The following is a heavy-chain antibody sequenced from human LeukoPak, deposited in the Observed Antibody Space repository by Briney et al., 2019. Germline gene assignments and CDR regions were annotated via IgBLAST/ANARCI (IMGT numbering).Heavy chain of an antibody. CDR2: IYYSGST. D-gene: IGHD6-19*01. Sequence: SETLSLTCTVSGGSLSSSHFYWVWIRQPPGKGLEWIGNIYYSGSTYYNPSLKSRVTIFVDTSKNQFSLKLSSVTAADTAVYYCARLGYGYSSGGEVQHWGQGTLVTVSS. V-gene: IGHV4-39*01. J-gene: IGHJ1*01. CDR1: GGSLSSSHFY. CDR3: ARLGYGYSSGGEVQH.